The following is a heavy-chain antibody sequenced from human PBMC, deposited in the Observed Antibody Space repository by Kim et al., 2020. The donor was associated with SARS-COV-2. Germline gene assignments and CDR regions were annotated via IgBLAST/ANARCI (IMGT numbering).Heavy chain of an antibody. CDR3: AKDGPPRKSATVTTGFGDY. D-gene: IGHD4-17*01. V-gene: IGHV3-30*18. J-gene: IGHJ4*02. Sequence: GGSLRLSCAAAGFTFSSYAMHWVRQTPGKGLEWVAVISYDGSYKYYEESVKGRFTISRDNSKNALYPEMSSLRVEDTAVYYCAKDGPPRKSATVTTGFGDYWGQGTLVTVSP. CDR2: ISYDGSYK. CDR1: GFTFSSYA.